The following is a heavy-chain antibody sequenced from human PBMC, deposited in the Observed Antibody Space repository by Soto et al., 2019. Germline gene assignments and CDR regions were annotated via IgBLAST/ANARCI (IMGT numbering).Heavy chain of an antibody. D-gene: IGHD3-16*01. CDR1: GFTFDYYW. CDR2: VHSDGTTT. Sequence: EVQLVESGGGLVQPGESLRLSCAASGFTFDYYWMHWVRQAPGKGLVWVSRVHSDGTTTTYADSVKGRFTTSRDNARNTVSLQMSSLRAEDTAIYYSARGDRGSFDLWGHGRVVTVST. V-gene: IGHV3-74*01. CDR3: ARGDRGSFDL. J-gene: IGHJ3*01.